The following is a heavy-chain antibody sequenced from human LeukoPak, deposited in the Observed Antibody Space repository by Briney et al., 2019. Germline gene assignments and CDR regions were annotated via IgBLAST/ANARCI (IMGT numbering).Heavy chain of an antibody. D-gene: IGHD2-8*01. J-gene: IGHJ3*02. Sequence: GGSLRLSCAASGFTLSSYTMDWVRQAPDKGPEWVAAVSVDGNEEYYADSVKGRFTISRDNSKNTLYLQMNSLRPEVTAVYFCARDWVERYCTNNCETVFDIWGPGTMVTVSS. V-gene: IGHV3-30*04. CDR1: GFTLSSYT. CDR3: ARDWVERYCTNNCETVFDI. CDR2: VSVDGNEE.